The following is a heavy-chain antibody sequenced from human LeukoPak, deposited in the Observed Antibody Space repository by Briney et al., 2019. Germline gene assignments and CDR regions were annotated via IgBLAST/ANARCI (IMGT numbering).Heavy chain of an antibody. CDR2: ISSSSSYI. D-gene: IGHD6-19*01. V-gene: IGHV3-21*01. J-gene: IGHJ4*02. CDR3: AREVDSSGWFDY. CDR1: GFTFSSYS. Sequence: GGSLRLSCAASGFTFSSYSMNWVRQAPGKGLEWVSSISSSSSYIYYADSVKGRFTISRHNAKNSLYLQMNSLRAEDTAVYYCAREVDSSGWFDYWGQGTLVTVSS.